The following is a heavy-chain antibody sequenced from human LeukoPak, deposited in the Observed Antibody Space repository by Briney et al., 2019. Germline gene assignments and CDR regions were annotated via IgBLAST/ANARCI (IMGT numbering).Heavy chain of an antibody. CDR3: ARDEAGTISMFDP. V-gene: IGHV4-4*07. D-gene: IGHD4/OR15-4a*01. CDR1: GGSISSYY. J-gene: IGHJ5*02. CDR2: IYTNGST. Sequence: SETLSLTCTVSGGSISSYYWSWIRQPAGKGLEWIGCIYTNGSTNYNPSLKSRVTMSVDTSKNQFSLKLSSVTAADTAVYHCARDEAGTISMFDPWGQGTLVTVSS.